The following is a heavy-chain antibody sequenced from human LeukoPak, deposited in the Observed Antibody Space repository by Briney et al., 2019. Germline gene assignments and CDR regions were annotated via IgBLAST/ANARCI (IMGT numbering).Heavy chain of an antibody. Sequence: PSETLSLTCTVSGGSISSYYWSWIRQPPGKGLEWIGYIYYSGCTNYNPSLKSRVAISVDTSKNQFSLKLSSVTAADTAVYYCAKGHDYYDSSGYSVWGQGTLVTVSS. CDR1: GGSISSYY. CDR3: AKGHDYYDSSGYSV. V-gene: IGHV4-59*01. J-gene: IGHJ4*02. CDR2: IYYSGCT. D-gene: IGHD3-22*01.